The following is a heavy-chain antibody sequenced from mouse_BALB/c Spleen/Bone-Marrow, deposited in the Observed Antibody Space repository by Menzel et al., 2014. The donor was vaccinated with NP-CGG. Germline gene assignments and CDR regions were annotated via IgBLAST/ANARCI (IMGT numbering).Heavy chain of an antibody. CDR3: TRGAYYDYSYYAMDY. CDR1: GYSFTSYW. D-gene: IGHD2-4*01. J-gene: IGHJ4*01. CDR2: IYPGNSDT. V-gene: IGHV1-5*01. Sequence: EVQLQESGTVLARPGASVKMSCKASGYSFTSYWMHWVKQRPGQGLEWIGAIYPGNSDTSYNQKFKGKAKLTAVTSASTAYMELSSLTNEDSAVYYCTRGAYYDYSYYAMDYWGQGTSVTLSS.